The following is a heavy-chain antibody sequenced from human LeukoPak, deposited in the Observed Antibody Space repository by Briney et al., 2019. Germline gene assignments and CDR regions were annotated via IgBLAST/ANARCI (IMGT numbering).Heavy chain of an antibody. J-gene: IGHJ4*02. D-gene: IGHD3-10*01. CDR2: ISSNGGST. CDR3: VKDYYGSGTLEYYFDY. Sequence: PGGSLRLSCSASGFTFSSYAMHWVRQAPGKGLEYVSAISSNGGSTHYADSVKGRFTISRDNSKNTLYLQMSSLRAEDTAVYYCVKDYYGSGTLEYYFDYWGQGTLVTVSS. CDR1: GFTFSSYA. V-gene: IGHV3-64D*06.